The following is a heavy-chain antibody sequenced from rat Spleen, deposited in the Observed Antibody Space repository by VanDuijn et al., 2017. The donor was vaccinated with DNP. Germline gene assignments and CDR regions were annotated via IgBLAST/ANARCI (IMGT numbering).Heavy chain of an antibody. CDR1: GFTFSSYW. CDR3: ARHGVFYGLTFAY. V-gene: IGHV5-58*01. Sequence: EVQLVESGGGLVQPGRSLKLSCVASGFTFSSYWMFWIRQAPGKGLHWVASINADGNSALYRDSVKGRFTVSRDNANSSLSLQMDNLRSEDTATYYCARHGVFYGLTFAYWGQGTLVTVSS. CDR2: INADGNSA. J-gene: IGHJ3*01. D-gene: IGHD1-6*01.